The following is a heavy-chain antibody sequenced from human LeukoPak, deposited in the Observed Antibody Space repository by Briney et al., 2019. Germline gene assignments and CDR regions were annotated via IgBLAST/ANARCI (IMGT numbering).Heavy chain of an antibody. Sequence: SETLSFTCTVSGGSISSYYWSWIRQPPGKGLEWIGYIYYSGSTNYNPSLKSRVTISVDTSKNQFSLKLSSVTAADTAVYYCAREVHSSGWYRGGYFDYWGQGTLVTVSS. CDR1: GGSISSYY. V-gene: IGHV4-59*01. J-gene: IGHJ4*02. CDR2: IYYSGST. CDR3: AREVHSSGWYRGGYFDY. D-gene: IGHD6-19*01.